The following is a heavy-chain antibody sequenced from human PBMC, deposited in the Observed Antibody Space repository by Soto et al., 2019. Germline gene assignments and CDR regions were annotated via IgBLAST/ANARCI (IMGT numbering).Heavy chain of an antibody. CDR1: GYSFTSYW. V-gene: IGHV5-51*01. CDR3: ARLPLGAVAGATYYYYYGMDV. CDR2: IYPGDSDT. J-gene: IGHJ6*02. D-gene: IGHD6-19*01. Sequence: PGESLKISCKGSGYSFTSYWIGWVRQMPGKVLEWMGIIYPGDSDTRYSPSFQGQVTISADKSISTAYLQWSSLKASDTAMYYCARLPLGAVAGATYYYYYGMDVWGQGTTVTVSS.